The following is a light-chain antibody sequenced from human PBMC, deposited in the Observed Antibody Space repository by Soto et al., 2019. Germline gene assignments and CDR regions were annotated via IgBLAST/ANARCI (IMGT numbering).Light chain of an antibody. CDR1: QDISDY. CDR2: DAS. CDR3: QQYDNVPYT. V-gene: IGKV1-33*01. J-gene: IGKJ2*01. Sequence: DIQMTQSPSSLSASVGDRVTFTCQASQDISDYLNWYQQKPGKAPDLLIYDASNLETGVPSRFSGSGSGTHFTFTITGLQPEDIATYYWQQYDNVPYTFGQGTKLEIK.